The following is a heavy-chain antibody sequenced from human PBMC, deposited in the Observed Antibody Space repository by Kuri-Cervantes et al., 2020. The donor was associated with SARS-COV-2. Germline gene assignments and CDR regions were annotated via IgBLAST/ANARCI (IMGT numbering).Heavy chain of an antibody. V-gene: IGHV4-59*01. CDR1: GGSISSYF. D-gene: IGHD3-10*01. J-gene: IGHJ4*02. CDR3: ARVRGGGSGSYYSPYYCDY. CDR2: IYHSGTT. Sequence: SETLSLTCTVSGGSISSYFWSWIRQPPGKGLEWIGNIYHSGTTNYNPSLKSRVTISVDTSKNQFSLKLSSVTAADTAVYYCARVRGGGSGSYYSPYYCDYWGQGTLVTVSS.